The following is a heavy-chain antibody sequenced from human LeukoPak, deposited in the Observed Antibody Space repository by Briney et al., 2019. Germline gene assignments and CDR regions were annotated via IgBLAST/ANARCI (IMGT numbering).Heavy chain of an antibody. D-gene: IGHD2-2*01. CDR3: ARGLSVVEALYYFDY. Sequence: SETLSLTCTVSGGSISSYYWSWIRQPPGKGLEWIGYIYYSGSTNYNPSLKSRVTISVDTSKNQFSLKLSSVTAADTAVYYCARGLSVVEALYYFDYWGQGTLVTVSS. J-gene: IGHJ4*02. V-gene: IGHV4-59*01. CDR1: GGSISSYY. CDR2: IYYSGST.